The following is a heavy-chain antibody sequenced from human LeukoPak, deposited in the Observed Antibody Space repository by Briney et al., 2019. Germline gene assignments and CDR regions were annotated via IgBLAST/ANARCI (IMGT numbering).Heavy chain of an antibody. V-gene: IGHV4-61*02. J-gene: IGHJ4*02. CDR3: ARSTWLLDK. D-gene: IGHD3-9*01. CDR1: GGSISSGSYY. Sequence: SETLSLTCTVSGGSISSGSYYWRWIRQPAGKGLEWIGRIYTSGSTNYNPSLKSRVTISVDTSKNQFSLKLSSVTAADTAVYYCARSTWLLDKWGQGTLVTVSS. CDR2: IYTSGST.